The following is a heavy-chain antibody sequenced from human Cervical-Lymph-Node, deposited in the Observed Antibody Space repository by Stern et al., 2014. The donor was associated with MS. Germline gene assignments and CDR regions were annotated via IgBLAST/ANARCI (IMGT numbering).Heavy chain of an antibody. CDR3: ARSDGRFLEDPLDY. V-gene: IGHV1-8*01. CDR2: MNPRSGTR. Sequence: QVKLGQSGAALRKPGASVKVACKASGYTFTSFGIHWVRQAAGQGLEWMGWMNPRSGTRGTIQKLQGRIALTRNISMSMAYMKLSDRILDDTAIYYCARSDGRFLEDPLDYWGQGVMVTVSS. D-gene: IGHD3-3*01. J-gene: IGHJ4*02. CDR1: GYTFTSFG.